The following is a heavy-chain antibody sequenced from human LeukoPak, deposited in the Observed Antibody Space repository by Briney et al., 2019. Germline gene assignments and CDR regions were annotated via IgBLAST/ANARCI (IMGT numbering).Heavy chain of an antibody. CDR3: AKDGLLSSYFYFDL. J-gene: IGHJ2*01. CDR2: IISGGST. CDR1: GFTFSTYA. V-gene: IGHV3-23*01. D-gene: IGHD2-2*01. Sequence: GGSLRLSCAASGFTFSTYAMSWARQAPGKGLEWVSSIISGGSTYYADSVKGRFTISRDNYNNTLYLQMNSLRADDTAVYFCAKDGLLSSYFYFDLWGRGTLVAVSS.